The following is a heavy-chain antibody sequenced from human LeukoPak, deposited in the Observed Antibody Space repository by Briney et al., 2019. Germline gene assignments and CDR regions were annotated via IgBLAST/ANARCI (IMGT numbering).Heavy chain of an antibody. CDR1: GYTFTGYY. CDR3: AREIGQAAAGTNYFDY. D-gene: IGHD6-13*01. J-gene: IGHJ4*02. CDR2: INPNSGGT. Sequence: ASVKVSCKASGYTFTGYYMHWVRQAPGQGLEWMGWINPNSGGTNYAQKFQGRVTMTRDTSTSTVYMELSSLRSEDTAVYYCAREIGQAAAGTNYFDYWGQGTLVTVSS. V-gene: IGHV1-2*02.